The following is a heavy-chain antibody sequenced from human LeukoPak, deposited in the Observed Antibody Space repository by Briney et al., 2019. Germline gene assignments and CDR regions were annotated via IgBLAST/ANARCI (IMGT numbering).Heavy chain of an antibody. D-gene: IGHD5-18*01. J-gene: IGHJ6*03. Sequence: GGSLRLSCAASELTVTSNYMSWVRQAPGKGLQWVSVIYPGGDIYYADSVKGRFTFSRDNSKNTLYLQMNSLRAEDTAVYYCARGGPRGYSYGYEHSYYYYMGVWGKGTTVTVSS. V-gene: IGHV3-53*05. CDR3: ARGGPRGYSYGYEHSYYYYMGV. CDR2: IYPGGDI. CDR1: ELTVTSNY.